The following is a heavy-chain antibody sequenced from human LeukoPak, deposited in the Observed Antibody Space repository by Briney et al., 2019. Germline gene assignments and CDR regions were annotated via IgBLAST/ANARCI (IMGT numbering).Heavy chain of an antibody. CDR2: INHSGST. J-gene: IGHJ4*02. CDR1: GGSFSGYY. CDR3: ARHGRGYSYGLNY. D-gene: IGHD5-18*01. Sequence: PSETLSLTCAVYGGSFSGYYWSWIRQPPGKGLEWIGEINHSGSTNCNPSLKSRVTISVDTSKNQFSLKLSSVTAADTAVYYCARHGRGYSYGLNYWGQGTLVTVSS. V-gene: IGHV4-34*01.